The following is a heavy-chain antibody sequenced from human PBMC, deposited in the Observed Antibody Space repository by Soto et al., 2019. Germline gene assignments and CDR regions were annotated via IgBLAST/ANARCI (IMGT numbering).Heavy chain of an antibody. CDR1: GLTFSDYG. CDR2: ISGSGST. J-gene: IGHJ5*02. D-gene: IGHD1-26*01. Sequence: PGGSLRLSCAASGLTFSDYGMSWVRQAPGKGLEWVSAISGSGSTFYADPVKGRFTTSRDNSKNTLYLQMNSLRAEDTAVYYCAKDYLRWAQSWGQGTLVTVSS. CDR3: AKDYLRWAQS. V-gene: IGHV3-23*01.